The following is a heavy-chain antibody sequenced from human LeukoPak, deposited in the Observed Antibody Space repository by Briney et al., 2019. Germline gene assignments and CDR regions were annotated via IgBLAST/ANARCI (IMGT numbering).Heavy chain of an antibody. CDR1: VGSISSHY. Sequence: TDTLSLSCFVSVGSISSHYWSWFLQPPRKALEWIGYIYYSGSTNYNPSLKSRVTISVDTSKNQFSLKLSSVTAADTAVYYCARGVVGVLGYWGQGTLVTVSS. D-gene: IGHD1-26*01. V-gene: IGHV4-59*11. CDR2: IYYSGST. CDR3: ARGVVGVLGY. J-gene: IGHJ4*02.